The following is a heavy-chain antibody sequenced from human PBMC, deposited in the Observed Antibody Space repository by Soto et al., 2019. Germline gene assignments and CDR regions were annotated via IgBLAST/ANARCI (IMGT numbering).Heavy chain of an antibody. J-gene: IGHJ4*02. V-gene: IGHV1-18*01. CDR2: ISGYNGNT. CDR3: ARDCNGGRCYPMY. Sequence: QVQLVQSGGEVKKPGASVKVSCKASDYTFANYGISWVRQAPGQGPEWMGWISGYNGNTNYAQKFKGSITMTTDTSTSTAYMELRSLGSDDTAVYYCARDCNGGRCYPMYWGQGTLVTVSS. D-gene: IGHD2-15*01. CDR1: DYTFANYG.